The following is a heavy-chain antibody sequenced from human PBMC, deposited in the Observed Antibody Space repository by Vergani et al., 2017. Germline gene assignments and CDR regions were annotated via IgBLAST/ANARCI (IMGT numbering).Heavy chain of an antibody. V-gene: IGHV4-59*01. Sequence: QVQLQESGPGLVKPSETLSLTCTVSGGSISSYYWSWIRQPPGKGLEWIGYIYYSGSTNYNPSLKSRVTISVDTSKNQFSLNLSSVTAADTAVYYCARDNPPNDYEGGMDVWGQGTTVTVSS. CDR1: GGSISSYY. CDR3: ARDNPPNDYEGGMDV. J-gene: IGHJ6*02. D-gene: IGHD3-22*01. CDR2: IYYSGST.